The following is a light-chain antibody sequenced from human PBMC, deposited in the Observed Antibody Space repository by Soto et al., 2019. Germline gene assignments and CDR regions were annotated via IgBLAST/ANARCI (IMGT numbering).Light chain of an antibody. CDR3: AAWDESLSGPV. CDR1: TSNLGSHF. J-gene: IGLJ3*02. CDR2: NNN. Sequence: QLVLTQPPSASGTPGQRVTISCSGSTSNLGSHFVYWYQQLPGTAPKLLIYNNNQRPSGVPDRFSGSKSGTSASLAISGLRSDDESDYYCAAWDESLSGPVFGGGTKLTVL. V-gene: IGLV1-47*02.